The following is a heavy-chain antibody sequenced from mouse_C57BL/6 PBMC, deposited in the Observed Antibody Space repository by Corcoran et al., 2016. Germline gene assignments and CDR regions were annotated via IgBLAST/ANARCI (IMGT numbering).Heavy chain of an antibody. Sequence: QVTLKESGPGILQSSQTLSLTCSFSGFSLSTSGMGVSWIRQPSGKGLEWLAHIYWDDDKRYNPSLKSRLTISKDTSRNQVFLKITSVDTADTATYYCARLGGGYDYDDEFAYWGQGTLVTVSA. CDR1: GFSLSTSGMG. J-gene: IGHJ3*01. CDR2: IYWDDDK. CDR3: ARLGGGYDYDDEFAY. D-gene: IGHD2-4*01. V-gene: IGHV8-12*01.